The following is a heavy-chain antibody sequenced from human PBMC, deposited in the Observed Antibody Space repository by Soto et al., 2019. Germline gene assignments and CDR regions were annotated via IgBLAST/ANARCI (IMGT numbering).Heavy chain of an antibody. CDR1: GFTFSSYE. Sequence: EVQLVESGGGLVQPGGSLRLSCAASGFTFSSYEMNWVRQAPGKGLEWVSYISSSGSTIYYIDSVKGRFTISRDNAKNSLYLQMNSLRAEDTAVYYCAIVGIAVGGWGNVDYWGQGTLITVSS. CDR2: ISSSGSTI. CDR3: AIVGIAVGGWGNVDY. V-gene: IGHV3-48*03. D-gene: IGHD6-19*01. J-gene: IGHJ4*02.